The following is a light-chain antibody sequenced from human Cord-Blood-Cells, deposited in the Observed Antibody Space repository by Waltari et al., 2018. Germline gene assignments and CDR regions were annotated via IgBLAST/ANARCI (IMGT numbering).Light chain of an antibody. Sequence: DTQMPQSTSTLSPSVVHRVITTCRASQSISSWLAWYQQKPGKAPKLLIYDASSLESGVPSRFSGSGSGTEFTLTISSLQPDDFATYYCQQYNSYSLTFGPGTKVDIK. J-gene: IGKJ3*01. CDR1: QSISSW. CDR2: DAS. V-gene: IGKV1-5*01. CDR3: QQYNSYSLT.